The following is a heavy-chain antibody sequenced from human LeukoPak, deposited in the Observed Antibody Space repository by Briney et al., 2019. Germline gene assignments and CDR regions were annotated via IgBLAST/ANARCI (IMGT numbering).Heavy chain of an antibody. V-gene: IGHV1-2*02. D-gene: IGHD3-3*01. CDR1: GYTFTSYG. CDR3: AREHNDFYYGMDV. Sequence: ASVKVSCKASGYTFTSYGISWVRQAPGQGLAWMGWINPNSGGTNYAQKFQGRVTMTRDTSISTAYMELSRLRSDDTAVYYCAREHNDFYYGMDVWGQGTTVTVSS. CDR2: INPNSGGT. J-gene: IGHJ6*02.